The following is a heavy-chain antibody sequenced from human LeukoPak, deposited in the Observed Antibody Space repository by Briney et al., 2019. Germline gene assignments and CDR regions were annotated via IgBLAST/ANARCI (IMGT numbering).Heavy chain of an antibody. Sequence: GGSLRLSCAASGFTFCSYAMSWVRQAPGKGVGWVSAISGSGGSTYYADSVKGRFTISRDNSKDTLYLQMNSLRAEDTAVYYCANRGYSYGDYWGQGTLVTVSS. CDR1: GFTFCSYA. D-gene: IGHD5-18*01. V-gene: IGHV3-23*01. J-gene: IGHJ4*02. CDR2: ISGSGGST. CDR3: ANRGYSYGDY.